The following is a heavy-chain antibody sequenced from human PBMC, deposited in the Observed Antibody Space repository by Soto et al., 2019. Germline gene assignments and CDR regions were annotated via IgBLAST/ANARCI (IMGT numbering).Heavy chain of an antibody. CDR1: GFTFSSYA. Sequence: GGSLRLSCAASGFTFSSYAMSWVRQAPGKGLEWVSAISGSGGSTYYADSVKGRFTISRDNSKDTLYLQRNSLRAYDTAVYYCAKVAGTMIVVVTPDAFDIWGQGTMGTVSS. J-gene: IGHJ3*02. CDR2: ISGSGGST. CDR3: AKVAGTMIVVVTPDAFDI. D-gene: IGHD3-22*01. V-gene: IGHV3-23*01.